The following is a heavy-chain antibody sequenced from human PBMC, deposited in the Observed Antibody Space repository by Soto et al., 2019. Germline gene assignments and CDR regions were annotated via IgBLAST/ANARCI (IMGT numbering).Heavy chain of an antibody. CDR1: GGSIRNENFC. CDR2: IYDGGST. Sequence: QVQLQESGPGLVNPSQTLSLTCTVSGGSIRNENFCWSWIRQPPDKGLEWIGHIYDGGSTYTNPTINTRVTIAVEATKTQFSLKLSSVSAADTAVYYCAGGLSGDNVDYWSQGTLVTVSS. CDR3: AGGLSGDNVDY. V-gene: IGHV4-30-4*01. D-gene: IGHD7-27*01. J-gene: IGHJ4*02.